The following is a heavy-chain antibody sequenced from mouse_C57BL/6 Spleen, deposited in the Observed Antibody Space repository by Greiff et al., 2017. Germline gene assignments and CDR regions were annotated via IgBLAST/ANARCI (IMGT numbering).Heavy chain of an antibody. CDR2: IHPNSGST. D-gene: IGHD1-1*01. CDR1: GYTFTSYW. CDR3: AREKSYYGISPWFAY. J-gene: IGHJ3*01. V-gene: IGHV1-64*01. Sequence: QVQLQQPGAELVRPGASVKLSCKASGYTFTSYWMHWVKQRPGQGLEWIGMIHPNSGSTNYNEKFKSKATLTVDNSSSTAYMQLSSLTSEDSAVYYCAREKSYYGISPWFAYWGQGTLVTVSA.